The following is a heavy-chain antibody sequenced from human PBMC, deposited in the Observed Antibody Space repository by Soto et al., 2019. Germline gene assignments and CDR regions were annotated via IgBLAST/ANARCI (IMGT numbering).Heavy chain of an antibody. V-gene: IGHV3-23*01. CDR1: GFTFSSYA. CDR2: ISGSGGST. D-gene: IGHD3-10*01. CDR3: AKGPTMVRGVIITSAMDV. J-gene: IGHJ6*03. Sequence: GGSLRLSCAASGFTFSSYAMSWVRQAPGKGLEWVSAISGSGGSTYYADSVKGRFTISRDNSKNTLYLQMNSLRAEDTAVYYCAKGPTMVRGVIITSAMDVWGKGTTVTVSS.